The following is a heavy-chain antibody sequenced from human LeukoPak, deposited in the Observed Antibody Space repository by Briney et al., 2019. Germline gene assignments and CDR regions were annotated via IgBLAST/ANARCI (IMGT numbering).Heavy chain of an antibody. J-gene: IGHJ4*02. V-gene: IGHV1-2*02. CDR3: ARDPRTTRDWED. Sequence: ASVKVSCKASGYTFTGYYMHWVRQAPGQGPEWMGWINPNIGVTNYAQKFQGRVTMTRDTSISTAYMELSSLRSEDTAVYYCARDPRTTRDWEDWGQGTLVTVSS. CDR1: GYTFTGYY. CDR2: INPNIGVT. D-gene: IGHD2/OR15-2a*01.